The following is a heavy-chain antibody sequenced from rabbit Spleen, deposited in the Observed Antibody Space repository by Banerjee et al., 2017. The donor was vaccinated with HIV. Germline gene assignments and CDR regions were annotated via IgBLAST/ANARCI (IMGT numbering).Heavy chain of an antibody. J-gene: IGHJ3*01. D-gene: IGHD3-1*01. CDR2: IYTGSGRT. V-gene: IGHV1S45*01. CDR1: GLDFSVDYW. Sequence: QEQLEESGGDLVKPGGTLTLTCKASGLDFSVDYWICWVRQAPGKGLEWIAYIYTGSGRTYYASWVNGRFTTSKTSSTAVTLQMTSLTGADTATYFCATGVLWGQGTLVTVS. CDR3: ATGVL.